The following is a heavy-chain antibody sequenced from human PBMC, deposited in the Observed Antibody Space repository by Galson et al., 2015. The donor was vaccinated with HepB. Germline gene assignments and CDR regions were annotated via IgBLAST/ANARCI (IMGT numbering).Heavy chain of an antibody. J-gene: IGHJ5*02. D-gene: IGHD2-15*01. CDR3: ARAGGGRYCSGGSCRNWFDP. V-gene: IGHV1-8*01. CDR1: GYTFTSYD. Sequence: SVKVSCKASGYTFTSYDINWVRQATGQGLEWMGWMNPNSGNTGYAQKFQGRVTMTRNTSISTAYMELSSLRSEDTAVYYCARAGGGRYCSGGSCRNWFDPWGQGTLVTVSS. CDR2: MNPNSGNT.